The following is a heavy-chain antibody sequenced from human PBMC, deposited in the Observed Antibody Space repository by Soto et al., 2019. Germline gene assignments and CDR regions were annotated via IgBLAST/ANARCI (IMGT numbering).Heavy chain of an antibody. V-gene: IGHV1-69*13. Sequence: SVKVSCKASGGTFSSYAISWVRQAPGQGLEWMGGIIPIFGTANYAQKFQGRVTITADESTSTAYMELSSLRSEDTAVYYCARDVSLDYDSSGYYYFDYWGQGTLVTVSS. CDR2: IIPIFGTA. CDR3: ARDVSLDYDSSGYYYFDY. D-gene: IGHD3-22*01. J-gene: IGHJ4*02. CDR1: GGTFSSYA.